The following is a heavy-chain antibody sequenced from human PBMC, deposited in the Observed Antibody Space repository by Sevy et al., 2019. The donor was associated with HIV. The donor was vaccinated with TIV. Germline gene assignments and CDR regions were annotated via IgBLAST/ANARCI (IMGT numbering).Heavy chain of an antibody. D-gene: IGHD3-16*01. CDR2: IKADGSDK. CDR1: GFTFSANW. J-gene: IGHJ4*02. Sequence: GGSLRLSCAASGFTFSANWMNWVRQAPGKGLEWVANIKADGSDKTYVDSVEGRFTISRDNAKNLLFLQMNSLRVEDTAVYYCAHGTFGRFESWGQGTLVTVSS. CDR3: AHGTFGRFES. V-gene: IGHV3-7*01.